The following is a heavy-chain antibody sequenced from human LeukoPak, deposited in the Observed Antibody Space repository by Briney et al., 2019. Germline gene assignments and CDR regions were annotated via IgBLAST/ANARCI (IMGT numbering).Heavy chain of an antibody. V-gene: IGHV1-2*02. J-gene: IGHJ3*02. D-gene: IGHD3-10*01. CDR3: ARAQPDRGDAFDI. Sequence: ASVKVSCKASGYTFTGYYMRWVRQAPGQGLEWMGWINPNSGGTNYAQKFQGRVTMTRDTSISTAYMELSRLRSDDTAVYYCARAQPDRGDAFDIWGQGTMVTVSS. CDR1: GYTFTGYY. CDR2: INPNSGGT.